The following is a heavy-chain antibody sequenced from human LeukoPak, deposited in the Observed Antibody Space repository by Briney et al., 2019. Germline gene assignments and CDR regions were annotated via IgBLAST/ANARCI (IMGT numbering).Heavy chain of an antibody. CDR1: GGSISSGGHY. D-gene: IGHD3-10*01. V-gene: IGHV4-31*03. Sequence: KASQTLSLTCTVSGGSISSGGHYWSWIRQPPGKGLEWIGEINDSGSTNQNSSLKSRVTTSIDTSKSQFSLKLSSVTAADTAVYYCARVTRFNQFGELWFDYWGQGTLVTVSS. J-gene: IGHJ4*02. CDR3: ARVTRFNQFGELWFDY. CDR2: INDSGST.